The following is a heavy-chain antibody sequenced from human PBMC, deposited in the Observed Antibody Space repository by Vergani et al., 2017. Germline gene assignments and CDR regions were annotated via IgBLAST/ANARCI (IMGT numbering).Heavy chain of an antibody. J-gene: IGHJ6*03. D-gene: IGHD3-3*01. CDR2: IYHSGST. Sequence: QVQLQESGPGLVKPSGTLSLTCAVSGGSISSSNWWSWVRQPPGKGLEWIGEIYHSGSTNYNPSLKSRVTISVDKSKNQFSLKLSSVTAADTAVYYCARAFSDFWSGYYNPWGYYYYMDVWGKGTTVTVSS. V-gene: IGHV4-4*02. CDR3: ARAFSDFWSGYYNPWGYYYYMDV. CDR1: GGSISSSNW.